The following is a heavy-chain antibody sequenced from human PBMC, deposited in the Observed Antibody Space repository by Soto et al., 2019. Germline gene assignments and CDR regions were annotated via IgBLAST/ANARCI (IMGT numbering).Heavy chain of an antibody. D-gene: IGHD3-3*01. V-gene: IGHV3-11*01. CDR1: GIIFSDYY. CDR3: ARGEYHHFWGPLYGSY. Sequence: PGGSLRLSCTASGIIFSDYYMAWVRQAPGKGLEWISDISNSGSSIYYSESVKGRFTISRDNAKNSLYLHMSSLRGDDTAVYYCARGEYHHFWGPLYGSYCGHGTLVTVYS. CDR2: ISNSGSSI. J-gene: IGHJ1*01.